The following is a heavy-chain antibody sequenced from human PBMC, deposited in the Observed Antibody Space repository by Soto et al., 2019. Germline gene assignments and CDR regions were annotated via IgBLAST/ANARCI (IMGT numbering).Heavy chain of an antibody. V-gene: IGHV4-34*01. Sequence: QVQLQQWGAGLLKPSETLSLTCAVYGGSFSGYYWSWIRQPPGKGLEWIGEINHSGSTNYNPSLKSRVTISVDTSKNQFSLKLSSVTAADTAVYYCARTSDPDHGSGTPEPFDPWGQGTLVTVSS. CDR3: ARTSDPDHGSGTPEPFDP. CDR1: GGSFSGYY. D-gene: IGHD3-10*01. CDR2: INHSGST. J-gene: IGHJ5*02.